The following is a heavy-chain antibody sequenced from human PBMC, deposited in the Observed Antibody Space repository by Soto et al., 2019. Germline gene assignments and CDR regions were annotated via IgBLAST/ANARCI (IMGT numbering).Heavy chain of an antibody. V-gene: IGHV3-33*01. Sequence: VQLVESGGGVVQPGTSLRLSCVASGSTFSNYGMHWVRQAPGKGPQWVAVIWYDGSNKSYGESVKGRFTISRDNSKNSLYLDINSLRAEDTAVYYCARDRGSHGPSYFDSWGQGSLVIVSS. J-gene: IGHJ4*02. D-gene: IGHD6-13*01. CDR2: IWYDGSNK. CDR3: ARDRGSHGPSYFDS. CDR1: GSTFSNYG.